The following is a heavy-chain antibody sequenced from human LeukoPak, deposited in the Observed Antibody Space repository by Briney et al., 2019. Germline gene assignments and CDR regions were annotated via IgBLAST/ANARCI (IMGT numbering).Heavy chain of an antibody. CDR2: VYSGGNT. CDR1: GFTFNNYA. CDR3: ARGDSGSYYFDY. Sequence: GGSLRLSCAASGFTFNNYAMIWVRQAPGKGLEWVSVVYSGGNTYYADSVKGRFIISRDYSKNTLYLQMNNLRAEDTAVYYCARGDSGSYYFDYWGQGTLVTVSS. D-gene: IGHD1-26*01. V-gene: IGHV3-66*01. J-gene: IGHJ4*02.